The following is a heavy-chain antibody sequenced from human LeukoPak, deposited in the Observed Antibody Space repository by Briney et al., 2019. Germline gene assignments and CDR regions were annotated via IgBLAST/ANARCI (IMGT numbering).Heavy chain of an antibody. CDR1: GFTVSSNY. J-gene: IGHJ6*02. Sequence: PGGSLRLSCAASGFTVSSNYMSWVRQAPGKGLEWVSVIYSGGSTYYADSVKGRFTISRDNSKNTLYLQMNSPRAEDTAVYYCARSSEGYCSSTSCLNYYYYGMDVWGQGATVTVSS. V-gene: IGHV3-66*01. CDR3: ARSSEGYCSSTSCLNYYYYGMDV. CDR2: IYSGGST. D-gene: IGHD2-2*01.